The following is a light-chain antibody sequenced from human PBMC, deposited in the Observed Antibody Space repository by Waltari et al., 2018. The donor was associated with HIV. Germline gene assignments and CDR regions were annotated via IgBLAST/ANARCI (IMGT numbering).Light chain of an antibody. V-gene: IGLV2-8*01. CDR2: EVS. CDR3: SSHAGSNNYV. CDR1: RSNVGSDDL. J-gene: IGLJ1*01. Sequence: QSALTQPASVSGSPGQSITISCTGTRSNVGSDDLVSWYQQHPGKAPKLMIYEVSKRPSGVPDRFSGSKSGNTASLTVSGLQAEDEADYYCSSHAGSNNYVFGTGTKVTVL.